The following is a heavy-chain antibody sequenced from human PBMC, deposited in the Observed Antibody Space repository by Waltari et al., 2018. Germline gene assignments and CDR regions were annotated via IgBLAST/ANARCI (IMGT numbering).Heavy chain of an antibody. CDR3: ARGLTTVTTNY. Sequence: QVQLQESGPGLVKPSETLSLTCAVSGYSISSGYYWGWIRQPPGKGLEWIGSIYHSGRTYYNPSLKSRVTISVDTAKNQFSLKLSSVTAADTVVYYCARGLTTVTTNYWGQGTLVTVSS. D-gene: IGHD4-17*01. CDR1: GYSISSGYY. CDR2: IYHSGRT. J-gene: IGHJ4*02. V-gene: IGHV4-38-2*01.